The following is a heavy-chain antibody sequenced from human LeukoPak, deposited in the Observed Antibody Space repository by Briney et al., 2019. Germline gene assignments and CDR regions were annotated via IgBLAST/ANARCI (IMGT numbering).Heavy chain of an antibody. J-gene: IGHJ4*02. Sequence: SETLSLTCTVSGGSISGYYWSWIRQPPGKGLEWIGYMYYSGSGSANYNPSLKSRVTISVDTSKNQFSLKLSSVTAADTAVYYCARCGGHGGSFDYWGQGTLVTVSS. D-gene: IGHD4-23*01. V-gene: IGHV4-59*08. CDR2: MYYSGSGSA. CDR1: GGSISGYY. CDR3: ARCGGHGGSFDY.